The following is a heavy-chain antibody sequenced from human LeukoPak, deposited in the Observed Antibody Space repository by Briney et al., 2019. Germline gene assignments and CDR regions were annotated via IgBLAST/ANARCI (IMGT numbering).Heavy chain of an antibody. Sequence: KTSETLSLTCTVSGGSISSYYWSWIRQPPGKGLEWIGTIYHSGSTYYNPSLKSRVTISVDTSKNQFSLKLSSVTAADTAVYYCARERGDNWNVGPWGQGTLVTVSS. D-gene: IGHD1-20*01. V-gene: IGHV4-59*12. CDR2: IYHSGST. CDR3: ARERGDNWNVGP. CDR1: GGSISSYY. J-gene: IGHJ5*02.